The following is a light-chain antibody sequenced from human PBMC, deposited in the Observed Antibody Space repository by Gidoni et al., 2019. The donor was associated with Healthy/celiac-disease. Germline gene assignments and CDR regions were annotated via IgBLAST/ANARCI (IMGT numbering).Light chain of an antibody. CDR3: MQALQTPWT. J-gene: IGKJ1*01. CDR1: QSLLHSNGYNY. Sequence: DIVMTESQLSLPVTPGEPASISCRSSQSLLHSNGYNYLDWDLQKPGQSPQLLIYLGSNRASGVPDRFSGSGSGTDFTLKISRVEAEDVGVYYCMQALQTPWTFGQGTKVEIK. V-gene: IGKV2-28*01. CDR2: LGS.